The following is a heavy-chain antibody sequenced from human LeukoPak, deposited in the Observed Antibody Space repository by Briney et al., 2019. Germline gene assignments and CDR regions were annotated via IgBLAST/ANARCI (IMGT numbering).Heavy chain of an antibody. V-gene: IGHV3-48*02. CDR2: ISSSSSVT. D-gene: IGHD3-16*01. CDR3: ARDPQRGDSGFDL. Sequence: GGSLRLSCAASGFTFSSYSMNWVRQAPGKGLEWISYISSSSSVTYYADSVKGRFTISRDNAKNSLYLQMNSLRHEDMAVYYCARDPQRGDSGFDLWGQGTLVTVSS. CDR1: GFTFSSYS. J-gene: IGHJ4*02.